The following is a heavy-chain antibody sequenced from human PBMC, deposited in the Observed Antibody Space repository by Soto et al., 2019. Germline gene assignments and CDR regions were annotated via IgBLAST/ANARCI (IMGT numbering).Heavy chain of an antibody. Sequence: GGSLRLSCAASGFTFSSCAMSWVRQAPGKGLEGVSAISGNGGSTYYADSLKGRFTISRDNSKNTLYLQMNSLRAEDTAVYYCANGSWEWLGRYAFGLWGQGTMVTVSS. CDR2: ISGNGGST. V-gene: IGHV3-23*01. CDR3: ANGSWEWLGRYAFGL. J-gene: IGHJ3*01. CDR1: GFTFSSCA. D-gene: IGHD3-3*01.